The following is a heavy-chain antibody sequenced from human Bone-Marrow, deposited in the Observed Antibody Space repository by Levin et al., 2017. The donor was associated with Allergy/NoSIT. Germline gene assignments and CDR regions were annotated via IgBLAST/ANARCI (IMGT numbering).Heavy chain of an antibody. CDR3: ARVTTYYFDTGGDLRAGWYFDL. D-gene: IGHD3-22*01. Sequence: GASVKVSCAASGFSFNTYNMHWVRQAPGKGLECISYISSGSGTSDYADSVKGRFTISRDNANNSMYLQMNSLRAEDTAVYYCARVTTYYFDTGGDLRAGWYFDLWGRGTLVTVSS. J-gene: IGHJ2*01. CDR1: GFSFNTYN. V-gene: IGHV3-48*01. CDR2: ISSGSGTS.